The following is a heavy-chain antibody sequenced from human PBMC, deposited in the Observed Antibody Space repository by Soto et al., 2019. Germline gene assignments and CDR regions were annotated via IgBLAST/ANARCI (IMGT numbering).Heavy chain of an antibody. J-gene: IGHJ3*02. Sequence: QVQLQESGPGLVKPSETLSLTCTVSGGSIRSYYWSWIRQPPGKGLEWIGYIYYSGSTNYNPSLKSRVTISVDPSKNQFSLKMSSVTAADTAVYYCARFYGLDAFDIWGQGTMVTVSS. CDR3: ARFYGLDAFDI. CDR2: IYYSGST. D-gene: IGHD3-16*01. V-gene: IGHV4-59*08. CDR1: GGSIRSYY.